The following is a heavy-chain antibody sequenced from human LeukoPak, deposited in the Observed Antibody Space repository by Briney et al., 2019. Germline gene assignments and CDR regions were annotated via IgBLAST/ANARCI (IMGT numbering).Heavy chain of an antibody. CDR1: GNTLTELS. J-gene: IGHJ4*02. V-gene: IGHV1-24*01. CDR3: ARDQLAYYDILTGYYGY. D-gene: IGHD3-9*01. Sequence: ASVKVSCKGSGNTLTELSMHWVRQAPGKGLEWMGGFDPEDGETIYAQKFQGRVTMTEDTSTDTAYMELRSLRSDDTAVYYCARDQLAYYDILTGYYGYWGQGTLVTVSS. CDR2: FDPEDGET.